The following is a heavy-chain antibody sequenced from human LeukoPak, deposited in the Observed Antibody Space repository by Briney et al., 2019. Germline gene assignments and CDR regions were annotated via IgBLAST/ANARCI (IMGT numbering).Heavy chain of an antibody. CDR3: ARIGSGSGSYYNDYNWFDP. V-gene: IGHV4-4*07. CDR2: IYTSGST. J-gene: IGHJ5*02. D-gene: IGHD3-10*01. Sequence: SETLSLTCTVSGGSISSYYWSWIRQPAGKGLEWIGRIYTSGSTNYNPSLKSRVTMLVDTSKNQFSLKLRSVTAADTAVYYCARIGSGSGSYYNDYNWFDPWGQGTLVTVSS. CDR1: GGSISSYY.